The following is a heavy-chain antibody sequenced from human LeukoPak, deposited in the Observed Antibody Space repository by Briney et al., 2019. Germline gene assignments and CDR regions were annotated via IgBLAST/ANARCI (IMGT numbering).Heavy chain of an antibody. D-gene: IGHD5-24*01. CDR2: ISYDGSNK. V-gene: IGHV3-30*03. Sequence: GGSLRLSCAASGFTFSSYGMHWVRQAPGKGLEWVAVISYDGSNKYYADSVKGRFTISRDNSKNTLYLQMNSLRAEDTAVYYCARTRWLQLRYFDYWGQGTLVTVSS. J-gene: IGHJ4*02. CDR1: GFTFSSYG. CDR3: ARTRWLQLRYFDY.